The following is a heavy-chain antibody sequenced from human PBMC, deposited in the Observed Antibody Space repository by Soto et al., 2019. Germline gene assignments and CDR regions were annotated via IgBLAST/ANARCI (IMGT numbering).Heavy chain of an antibody. CDR1: GFTVSSYG. V-gene: IGHV3-30*18. J-gene: IGHJ5*02. D-gene: IGHD2-2*03. Sequence: GGALRPSCAASGFTVSSYGMHWVRQAPGKGLEWVAVISYDGSNKYYADSVKGRFTISRDNSKNTLYLQMNSLRAEDTAVYYCAKDSTWMGFGPWAREPWSPSPQ. CDR3: AKDSTWMGFGP. CDR2: ISYDGSNK.